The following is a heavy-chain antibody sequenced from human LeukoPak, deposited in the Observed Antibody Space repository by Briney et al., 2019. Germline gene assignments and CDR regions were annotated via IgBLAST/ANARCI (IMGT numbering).Heavy chain of an antibody. CDR2: IRDSGGST. D-gene: IGHD2-8*01. Sequence: PGGSLRLSCAASGFTFSSYAMSWVRQAPGKGLEWVSAIRDSGGSTYDADSVKGRFTIARDNYKNTLYLQMNSLRAEDTAVYYCAKDTSIGRYCTNGVCSPFDYWGQGTLVTVSS. V-gene: IGHV3-23*01. CDR3: AKDTSIGRYCTNGVCSPFDY. CDR1: GFTFSSYA. J-gene: IGHJ4*02.